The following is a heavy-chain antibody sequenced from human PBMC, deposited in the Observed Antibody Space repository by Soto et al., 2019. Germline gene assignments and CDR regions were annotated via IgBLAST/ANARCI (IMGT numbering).Heavy chain of an antibody. Sequence: QVQLQESGPGLVKPSQTLSLTCTVSGGSISSGGYYWSWIRQHPGKGLEWIGYIYYSGSTYYNPSLKSRVTIAVATSKNQSSLKLSSVTAADTAVYYCANLDPSEGDFWFDPWGQGTLVTVSS. J-gene: IGHJ5*02. CDR2: IYYSGST. D-gene: IGHD2-21*02. CDR1: GGSISSGGYY. V-gene: IGHV4-31*03. CDR3: ANLDPSEGDFWFDP.